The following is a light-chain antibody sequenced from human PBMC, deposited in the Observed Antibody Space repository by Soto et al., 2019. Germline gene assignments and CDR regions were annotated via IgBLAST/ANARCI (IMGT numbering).Light chain of an antibody. CDR1: RPNIGSNA. CDR2: TNN. J-gene: IGLJ2*01. Sequence: QSVLTQPPSASGTPGQRVTISCSGSRPNIGSNAVNWYEQLPGTAPKLLIYTNNQRPSGVPDRFSGSKSGTSASLAISGLQSEDEADYYCAAWDDSLNAVVFGGGTQLTVL. V-gene: IGLV1-44*01. CDR3: AAWDDSLNAVV.